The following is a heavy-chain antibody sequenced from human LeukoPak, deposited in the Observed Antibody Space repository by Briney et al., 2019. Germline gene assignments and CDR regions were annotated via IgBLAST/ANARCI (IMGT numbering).Heavy chain of an antibody. CDR2: ISSSGSNI. Sequence: GGSLRLSCAVSGFTFSSYEMNWVRQAPGKGLERVSYISSSGSNIYYADSVKGRITISRDNAKNSLYLQMNSLRAEDTAVYYCARAYYFGSGSYKFPFDYWGQGTLVTVSS. V-gene: IGHV3-48*03. D-gene: IGHD3-10*01. CDR3: ARAYYFGSGSYKFPFDY. J-gene: IGHJ4*02. CDR1: GFTFSSYE.